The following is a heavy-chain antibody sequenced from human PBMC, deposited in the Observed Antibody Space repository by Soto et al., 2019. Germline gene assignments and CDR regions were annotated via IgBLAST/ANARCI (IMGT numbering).Heavy chain of an antibody. Sequence: PGGSLRLSCAASGFTFSDYYMSWIRQAPGKGLEWVSSITSSSSYTNYADSVKGRFTISRDNARNSLYLQMNSLRAEDTAVYYCARPLDYGDYVFAYSGQRSPVTGS. J-gene: IGHJ4*02. CDR3: ARPLDYGDYVFAY. CDR1: GFTFSDYY. CDR2: ITSSSSYT. D-gene: IGHD4-17*01. V-gene: IGHV3-11*06.